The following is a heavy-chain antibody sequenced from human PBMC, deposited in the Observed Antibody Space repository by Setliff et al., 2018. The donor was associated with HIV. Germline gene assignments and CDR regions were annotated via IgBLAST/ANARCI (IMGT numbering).Heavy chain of an antibody. CDR2: NYGSGST. CDR1: GDSIGNYS. V-gene: IGHV4-4*09. J-gene: IGHJ5*01. D-gene: IGHD1-7*01. CDR3: AKRAVQDGTVTSSNWFES. Sequence: ASETLSLTCAVSGDSIGNYSWHWLRQPPGKGLEWIGYNYGSGSTGYNPSLTSRVTMSTDTPNNRFALKLTPVTAADTAVYYCAKRAVQDGTVTSSNWFESWGQGTLVTVSS.